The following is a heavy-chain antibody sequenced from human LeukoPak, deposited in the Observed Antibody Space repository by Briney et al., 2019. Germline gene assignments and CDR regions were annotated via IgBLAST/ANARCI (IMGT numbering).Heavy chain of an antibody. V-gene: IGHV3-48*01. J-gene: IGHJ3*02. Sequence: PGGSLRLSCAASGFVFSRYSMNWVRQAPGKGLEWLSYISSGGTSIYYADSVKGRFTSSRDNAKNSLILQMNSLRAEDTAVYYCARDPYDILTNGDASDIWGQGTLVTVSS. D-gene: IGHD3-9*01. CDR3: ARDPYDILTNGDASDI. CDR2: ISSGGTSI. CDR1: GFVFSRYS.